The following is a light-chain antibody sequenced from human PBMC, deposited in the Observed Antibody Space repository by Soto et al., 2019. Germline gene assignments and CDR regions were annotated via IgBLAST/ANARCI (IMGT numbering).Light chain of an antibody. J-gene: IGLJ3*02. CDR3: SSFTSNSTLV. CDR2: EVS. CDR1: SSDVGSYNR. V-gene: IGLV2-18*02. Sequence: QSALTQPPSVSGSPGQSVTISCTGTSSDVGSYNRVSWYQQPPGTAPKLMIYEVSNRPSGVPDRFSGSKSGNTASLTISGLQAEDEADYYCSSFTSNSTLVFGGGTKVTVL.